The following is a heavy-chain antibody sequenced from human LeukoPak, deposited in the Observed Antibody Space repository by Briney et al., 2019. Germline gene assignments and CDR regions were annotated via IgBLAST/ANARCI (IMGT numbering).Heavy chain of an antibody. CDR3: AKSSGWYKGGAFDI. D-gene: IGHD6-19*01. CDR2: ISYDGSNK. CDR1: GFTFSSYG. Sequence: GGSLRLSCAASGFTFSSYGMHWVRQAPGKGLEWVAVISYDGSNKYYADSVKGRFTISRDNSKNTLYLQMNSLRAEDTAVYYCAKSSGWYKGGAFDIWGQGTMVTVSS. J-gene: IGHJ3*02. V-gene: IGHV3-30*18.